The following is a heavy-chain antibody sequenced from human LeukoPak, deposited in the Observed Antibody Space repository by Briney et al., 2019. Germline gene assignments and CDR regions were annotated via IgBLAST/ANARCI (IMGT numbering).Heavy chain of an antibody. Sequence: ASVKVSCKASGYTFTGYYMHWVRQAPGQGLEWMGWINPNSGGTNYAQKFQGRVTMTRDTSISTAYMELNRLRSDDTAVYYCAREDSGSSRVFDVWGQGTMVTVSS. CDR2: INPNSGGT. J-gene: IGHJ3*01. CDR1: GYTFTGYY. D-gene: IGHD1-26*01. V-gene: IGHV1-2*02. CDR3: AREDSGSSRVFDV.